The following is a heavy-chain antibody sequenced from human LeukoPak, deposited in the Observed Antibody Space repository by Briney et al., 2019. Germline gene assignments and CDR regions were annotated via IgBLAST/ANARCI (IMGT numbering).Heavy chain of an antibody. CDR1: GFTFSSYA. CDR2: IYSGGST. D-gene: IGHD1-26*01. J-gene: IGHJ6*02. V-gene: IGHV3-53*01. Sequence: GGSLRLSCAASGFTFSSYAMSWVRQAPGKGLEWVSVIYSGGSTYYADSVKGRFTISRDNSKNTLYLQMNSLRAEDTAVYYCARATSPHVDPKSYLWYYYGMDVWGQGTTVTVSS. CDR3: ARATSPHVDPKSYLWYYYGMDV.